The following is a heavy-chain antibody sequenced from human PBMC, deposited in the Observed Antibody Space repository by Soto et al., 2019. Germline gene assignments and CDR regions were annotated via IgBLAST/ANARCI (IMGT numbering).Heavy chain of an antibody. D-gene: IGHD3-10*01. V-gene: IGHV3-49*04. CDR2: IRSKTYGGTA. Sequence: PGGSLRLSCTASGFSFGDYAMSWVRQAPGKGLEWVGFIRSKTYGGTAGYAASVKGRFTISRDDSKSIAYLQMNSLETEDTAVYYCTRDQPITPWGQGTMVTVS. J-gene: IGHJ3*01. CDR3: TRDQPITP. CDR1: GFSFGDYA.